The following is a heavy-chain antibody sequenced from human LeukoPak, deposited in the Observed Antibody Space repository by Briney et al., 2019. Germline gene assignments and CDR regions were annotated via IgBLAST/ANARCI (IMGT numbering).Heavy chain of an antibody. CDR3: ARRGVGTHFDY. D-gene: IGHD1-1*01. V-gene: IGHV1-8*01. Sequence: ASVKVSCKASGYTFTSYDISWVRQASGQGLEWMGWMNPNSGNTGFAQKFQGRITMTRNTSISTAYMELSSLRSDDTAVYYCARRGVGTHFDYWGQGTLVTVSS. CDR2: MNPNSGNT. J-gene: IGHJ4*02. CDR1: GYTFTSYD.